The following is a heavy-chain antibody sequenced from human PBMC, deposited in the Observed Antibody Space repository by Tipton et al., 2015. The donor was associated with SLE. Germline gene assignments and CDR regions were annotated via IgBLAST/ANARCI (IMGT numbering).Heavy chain of an antibody. J-gene: IGHJ4*02. Sequence: GSLRLSCAASGFKFSSYEMNWVRQAPGKGLEWVSYISSSGSTIYYADSVKGRFTISRDNAKNSLYLQMNSLRAEDTAVYYCARGGYCGGDCYPTLFDYWGQGTLVTVSS. CDR1: GFKFSSYE. CDR2: ISSSGSTI. D-gene: IGHD2-21*02. CDR3: ARGGYCGGDCYPTLFDY. V-gene: IGHV3-48*03.